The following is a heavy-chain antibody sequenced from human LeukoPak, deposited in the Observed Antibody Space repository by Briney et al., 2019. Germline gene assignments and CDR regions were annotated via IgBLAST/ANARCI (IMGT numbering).Heavy chain of an antibody. CDR1: GYSFVGYG. J-gene: IGHJ6*03. V-gene: IGHV1-18*01. D-gene: IGHD6-6*01. CDR3: AREGGEYSSSSWGYYYYYYMDV. Sequence: ASVKVSCKASGYSFVGYGITWVRQAPGQGLEWMGWFNPENGNTNYAQKVQGRVTMTADTSTSTSYMELRSLRSDDTAVYYCAREGGEYSSSSWGYYYYYYMDVWGKGTTVTVSS. CDR2: FNPENGNT.